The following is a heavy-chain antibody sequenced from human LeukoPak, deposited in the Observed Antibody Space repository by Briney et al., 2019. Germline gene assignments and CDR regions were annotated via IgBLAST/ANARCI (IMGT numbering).Heavy chain of an antibody. Sequence: GRSLRLSYASSGFIFSSYWMSWVRQARGKGLEWVANIPQEESEKCYVVSVKSRFTISRDNAKNSLYMQMNSLRVEDTAVYYCARDCSSTSCYRGGFDPWGQGTLVTVSS. CDR1: GFIFSSYW. J-gene: IGHJ5*02. D-gene: IGHD2-2*01. CDR2: IPQEESEK. CDR3: ARDCSSTSCYRGGFDP. V-gene: IGHV3-7*01.